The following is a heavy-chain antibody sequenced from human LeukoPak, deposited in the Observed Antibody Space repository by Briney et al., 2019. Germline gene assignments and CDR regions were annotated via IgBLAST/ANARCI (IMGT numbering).Heavy chain of an antibody. CDR1: GFTFSSYA. CDR3: AKERCSSTSCYGCFDS. V-gene: IGHV3-23*01. D-gene: IGHD2-2*01. CDR2: ISGSGGST. Sequence: PGGSLRLSCAASGFTFSSYAMSWVRQAPGKGLEWVSAISGSGGSTYYADSVKGRCTISRDNSKTTLYLQMNSLRPEDTAVYYCAKERCSSTSCYGCFDSWGQGTLVAVSS. J-gene: IGHJ4*02.